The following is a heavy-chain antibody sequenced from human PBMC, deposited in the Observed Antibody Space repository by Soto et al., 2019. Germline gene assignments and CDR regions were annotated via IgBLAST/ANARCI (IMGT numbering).Heavy chain of an antibody. CDR3: ARKIKKKREYSYEPVNY. Sequence: ASVKVSCKASGYTFTSYGISWVRQAPGQGLEWMGWISAYNGNTNYAQKLQGRVTMTTDTSTSTAYMELRSLRSDDTAVYYCARKIKKKREYSYEPVNYGGQEPRATVPS. CDR1: GYTFTSYG. CDR2: ISAYNGNT. V-gene: IGHV1-18*01. D-gene: IGHD5-18*01. J-gene: IGHJ4*02.